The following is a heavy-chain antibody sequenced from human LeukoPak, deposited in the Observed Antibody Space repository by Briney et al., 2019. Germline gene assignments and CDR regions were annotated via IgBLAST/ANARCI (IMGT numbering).Heavy chain of an antibody. Sequence: SETLSLTCAVYGGSFSGYYWSWIRQPPGKGLEWIGEINHSGSTNYNPSLKSRVTISVDTSKDQLSLKLSSVTAADTAVYYCASYTAMVNAGGYFDSWGQGTLLTVSS. J-gene: IGHJ4*02. D-gene: IGHD5-18*01. CDR2: INHSGST. CDR1: GGSFSGYY. CDR3: ASYTAMVNAGGYFDS. V-gene: IGHV4-34*01.